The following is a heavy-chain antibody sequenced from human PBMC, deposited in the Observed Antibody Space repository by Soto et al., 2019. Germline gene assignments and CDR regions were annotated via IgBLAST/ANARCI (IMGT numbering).Heavy chain of an antibody. CDR3: ASYYYDSSGYSPLIY. CDR2: IYYSGST. V-gene: IGHV4-59*01. J-gene: IGHJ4*02. CDR1: GGSISSYY. D-gene: IGHD3-22*01. Sequence: PSETLSLTCTVSGGSISSYYWSWIRQPPGKGLEWIGYIYYSGSTNYNPSLKSRVTISVDTAKNQFSLKLSSVTAADTAVYYCASYYYDSSGYSPLIYWGQGPLVTVSS.